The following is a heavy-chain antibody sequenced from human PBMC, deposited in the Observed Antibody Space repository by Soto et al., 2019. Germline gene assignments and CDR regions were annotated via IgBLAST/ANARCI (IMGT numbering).Heavy chain of an antibody. CDR3: ANPSDAFDI. J-gene: IGHJ3*02. V-gene: IGHV3-30*18. CDR2: ISYDGSNK. Sequence: QVQLVESGGGGVQPGRSLRLSWAASGFTFSSYGMHWVRQAPGKGLEWVVVISYDGSNKYYADSVKGRFTISRDNSKNTLYLQMNSLRAEDTAVYYCANPSDAFDIWGQGTMVTVSS. CDR1: GFTFSSYG.